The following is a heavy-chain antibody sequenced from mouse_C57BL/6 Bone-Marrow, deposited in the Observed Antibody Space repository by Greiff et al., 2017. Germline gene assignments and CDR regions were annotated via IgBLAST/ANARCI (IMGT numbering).Heavy chain of an antibody. CDR1: GFTFSDYG. J-gene: IGHJ2*01. D-gene: IGHD3-3*01. CDR2: ISSGSSTI. V-gene: IGHV5-17*01. Sequence: EVKVVESGGGLVKPGGSLKLSCAASGFTFSDYGMHWVRQAPEKGLEWVAYISSGSSTIYYADTVKGRFTISRDNAKNTLFLQMTSLRSEDTAMYYCARLGTGDYWGQGTTLTVSS. CDR3: ARLGTGDY.